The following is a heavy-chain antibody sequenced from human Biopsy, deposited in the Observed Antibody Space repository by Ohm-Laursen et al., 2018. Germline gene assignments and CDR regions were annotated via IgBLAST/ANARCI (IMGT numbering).Heavy chain of an antibody. V-gene: IGHV4-31*03. Sequence: SQTLSLTCTVSGGSISSHDYYWTWIRQHPGKGLEWIGYIYYSGSTYYNPSLKSRISMSVDTSRNQFSLKLSSVTAADTAVYYCARATNSTGWPYYYFYGMDVWGQGTTDTVSS. CDR1: GGSISSHDYY. J-gene: IGHJ6*02. D-gene: IGHD2/OR15-2a*01. CDR3: ARATNSTGWPYYYFYGMDV. CDR2: IYYSGST.